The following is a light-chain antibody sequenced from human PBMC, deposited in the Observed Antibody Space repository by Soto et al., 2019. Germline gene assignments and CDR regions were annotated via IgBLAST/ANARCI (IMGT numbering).Light chain of an antibody. Sequence: HLASVSGHPGRPITSPCHGTSSDVGGYNYVSWYQQHPGKAPKLMIYDVSNRSSGVSNRFSGSKSGNTASLTISGLQAEDEADYYCSSYTSSSPLFGTGTKVTVL. CDR3: SSYTSSSPL. V-gene: IGLV2-14*01. J-gene: IGLJ1*01. CDR2: DVS. CDR1: SSDVGGYNY.